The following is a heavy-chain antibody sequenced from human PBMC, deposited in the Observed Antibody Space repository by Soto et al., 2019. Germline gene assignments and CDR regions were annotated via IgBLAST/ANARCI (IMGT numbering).Heavy chain of an antibody. V-gene: IGHV4-61*08. J-gene: IGHJ4*02. CDR2: FYPIGSA. CDR1: GVSVSGGDYY. Sequence: QVQLQESGSGLVRPSETLSLTCTVSGVSVSGGDYYWNWIRQSPGKGLEWIGYFYPIGSANYNPSLKSRVTISVDTSRSQFSLKLTSVTTADTAVYYCAREGLYSGTGDFWGQGALVTVSS. D-gene: IGHD6-13*01. CDR3: AREGLYSGTGDF.